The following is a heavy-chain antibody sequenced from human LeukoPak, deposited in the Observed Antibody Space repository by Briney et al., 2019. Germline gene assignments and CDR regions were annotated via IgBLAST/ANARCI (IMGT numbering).Heavy chain of an antibody. D-gene: IGHD5-18*01. CDR3: AREGYSYRGFDY. V-gene: IGHV3-13*01. CDR2: IGTAGDT. Sequence: GGSLRLSCAASGFTFSSYDMHWVRQATGKGLEWVSAIGTAGDTYYPGSVKGRFTISRDNSKNTLYLQMNSLRAEDTAVYYCAREGYSYRGFDYWSQGTLVTVSS. CDR1: GFTFSSYD. J-gene: IGHJ4*02.